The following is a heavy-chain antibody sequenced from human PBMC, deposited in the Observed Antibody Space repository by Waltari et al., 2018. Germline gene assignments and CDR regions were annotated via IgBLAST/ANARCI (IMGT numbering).Heavy chain of an antibody. CDR2: VAPADSET. D-gene: IGHD4-4*01. CDR3: ATVLTTVPTYWFDP. J-gene: IGHJ5*02. V-gene: IGHV1-69-2*01. CDR1: GYHFTDYY. Sequence: EVQLVQAGAEVQKPGATVKTACKASGYHFTDYYLHRVQQAPGKGLEWMGRVAPADSETIYAEKFQGRVTITADTSTDTAYMELSSLRSEDTAVYYCATVLTTVPTYWFDPWGQGTLVTVSS.